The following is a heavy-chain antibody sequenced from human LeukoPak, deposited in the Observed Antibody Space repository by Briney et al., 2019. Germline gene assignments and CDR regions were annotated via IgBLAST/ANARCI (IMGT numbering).Heavy chain of an antibody. J-gene: IGHJ4*02. D-gene: IGHD6-13*01. V-gene: IGHV3-9*01. CDR3: AKDMSGSSWYYSDT. CDR2: ISFNSGHV. CDR1: GFTFDAYA. Sequence: GRSLRLSCTAFGFTFDAYAMHWVRQVPGKGLEWVSGISFNSGHVGYADSVKGRFTIFRDNAKTSVYLQMSSLTAEDTALYYCAKDMSGSSWYYSDTWGQGTLVTVSS.